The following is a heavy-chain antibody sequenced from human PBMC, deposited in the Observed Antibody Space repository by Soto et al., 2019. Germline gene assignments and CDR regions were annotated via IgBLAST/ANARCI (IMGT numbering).Heavy chain of an antibody. Sequence: QVQLQESGPGLVKPSQTLSLTCTVSRGSISSGGYYWSWIRQHPGKGLEWIGYIYYSGSTYYNPSLKSRVTISVDTSKNQFSLKLSSVTAADTAVYYCARGCSGGSCYSEIVDYWGQGTLVTVSS. CDR1: RGSISSGGYY. V-gene: IGHV4-31*03. J-gene: IGHJ4*02. CDR3: ARGCSGGSCYSEIVDY. CDR2: IYYSGST. D-gene: IGHD2-15*01.